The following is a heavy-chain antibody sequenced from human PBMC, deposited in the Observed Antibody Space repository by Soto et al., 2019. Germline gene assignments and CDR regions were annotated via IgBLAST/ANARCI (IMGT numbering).Heavy chain of an antibody. CDR3: AGKPRHSVIVGVVIDY. D-gene: IGHD3-3*01. CDR1: GGSISSSNW. J-gene: IGHJ4*02. CDR2: IYHSGST. Sequence: QVQLQESGPGLVKPSGTLSLTCAVSGGSISSSNWWSWVRQPPGKGLEWIGEIYHSGSTNYNPSLKRRVTISVEKSKNQFALKLSPVTAADTAVYYCAGKPRHSVIVGVVIDYWDQGTLVTVSS. V-gene: IGHV4-4*02.